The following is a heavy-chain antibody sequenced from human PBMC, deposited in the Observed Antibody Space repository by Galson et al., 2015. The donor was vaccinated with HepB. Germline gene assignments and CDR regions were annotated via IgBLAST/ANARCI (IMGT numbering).Heavy chain of an antibody. V-gene: IGHV1-24*01. CDR3: ATGSGIAAAGIEDYYYGMDV. CDR2: FDPEDGET. CDR1: GYTLTELS. Sequence: SVKVSCKVSGYTLTELSMHWVRQAPGKGLEWMGGFDPEDGETIYAQKFQGRVTMTEDTSTDTAYMELSSLRSEDTAVYYCATGSGIAAAGIEDYYYGMDVWGQGTTVTVSS. D-gene: IGHD6-13*01. J-gene: IGHJ6*02.